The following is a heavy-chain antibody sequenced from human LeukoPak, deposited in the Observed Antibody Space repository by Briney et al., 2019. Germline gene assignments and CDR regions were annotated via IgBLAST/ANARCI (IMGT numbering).Heavy chain of an antibody. D-gene: IGHD2-15*01. CDR2: ISGRGDST. CDR1: GFTFSSYA. Sequence: GGSLRLSCAASGFTFSSYAMSWVRQAPGKGLEWVSGISGRGDSTYYADSVKGRFTISKDNSKNALYLQMNSLRAEDTAVYYCTKDGGRTIMVVAASHYWGQGTLVTVSS. CDR3: TKDGGRTIMVVAASHY. V-gene: IGHV3-23*01. J-gene: IGHJ4*02.